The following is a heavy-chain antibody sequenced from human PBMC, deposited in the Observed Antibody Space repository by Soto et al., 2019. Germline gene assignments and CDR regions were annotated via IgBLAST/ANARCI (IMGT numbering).Heavy chain of an antibody. CDR3: ARALNYYDSSGYPYYYYYYRDV. J-gene: IGHJ6*03. V-gene: IGHV4-59*01. CDR1: GGSISSYY. CDR2: IYYSGST. Sequence: SETLSLTCTVSGGSISSYYWSWIRQPPGKGLEWIGYIYYSGSTNYNPSLKSRVTISVDTSKNQFSLKLSSVTAADTAVYYCARALNYYDSSGYPYYYYYYRDVWGKGTTVPVSS. D-gene: IGHD3-22*01.